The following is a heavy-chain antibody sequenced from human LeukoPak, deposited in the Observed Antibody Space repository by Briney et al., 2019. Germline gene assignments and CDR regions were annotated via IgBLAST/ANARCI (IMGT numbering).Heavy chain of an antibody. CDR1: GFTFSTYG. V-gene: IGHV3-23*01. D-gene: IGHD6-19*01. Sequence: GGSRRLSCAASGFTFSTYGMTWVRQAPGKGLEWVSAISGRDDNTYYADSVKGRFSISRDNSKNTVHLQMNSLRVEDTAVFYCAKRVAYSSGYYWDYWGQGTLVTVFS. J-gene: IGHJ4*02. CDR2: ISGRDDNT. CDR3: AKRVAYSSGYYWDY.